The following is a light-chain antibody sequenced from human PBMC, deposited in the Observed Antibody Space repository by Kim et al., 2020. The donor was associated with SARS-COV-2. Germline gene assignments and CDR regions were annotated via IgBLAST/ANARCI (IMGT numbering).Light chain of an antibody. CDR3: QSYDSSNRV. CDR1: SGSIASNY. Sequence: GKTVTISCPRSSGSIASNYVQWYQQRPGSSPTTVIYEDNQSPSGVPDRFSGSIDSSSNSASLAISGLKTEDEADYYCQSYDSSNRVFGGGTQLTVL. CDR2: EDN. V-gene: IGLV6-57*01. J-gene: IGLJ3*02.